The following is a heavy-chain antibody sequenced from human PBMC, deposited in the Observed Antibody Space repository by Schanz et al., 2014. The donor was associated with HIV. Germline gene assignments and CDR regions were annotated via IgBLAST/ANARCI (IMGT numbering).Heavy chain of an antibody. Sequence: QVQLVQSGAEVKKPGSSVKVSCKASGGNFSSYGISWVRQAPGQGLEWMGGIIPIFGTRNYAQKFQVRVTFTADKGPDGPAGPPPTLGTRTYAQKFHVRVTFTADKFTGTAYMELSSLRSEDTAVYYCATSQGIMVATDFDYWGQGTLVTVSS. CDR1: GGNFSSYG. CDR3: VRVTFTADKFTGTAYMELSSLRSEDTAVYYCATSQGIMVATDFDY. V-gene: IGHV1-69*06. D-gene: IGHD1-1*01. J-gene: IGHJ4*02. CDR2: IIPIFGTR.